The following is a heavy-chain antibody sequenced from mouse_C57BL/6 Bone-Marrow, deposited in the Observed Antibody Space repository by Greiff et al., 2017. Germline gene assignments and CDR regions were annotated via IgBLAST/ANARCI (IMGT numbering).Heavy chain of an antibody. V-gene: IGHV1-15*01. Sequence: QVQLKESGAELVRPGASVTLSCKASGYTFTDYEMHWVKQTPVHGLEWIGAIDPETGGTAYNQKFKGKAILTADKSSSTAYMELRSLTSEDSAVYYCTKDSGTWFAYWGQGTLVTVSA. CDR3: TKDSGTWFAY. J-gene: IGHJ3*01. D-gene: IGHD6-1*01. CDR1: GYTFTDYE. CDR2: IDPETGGT.